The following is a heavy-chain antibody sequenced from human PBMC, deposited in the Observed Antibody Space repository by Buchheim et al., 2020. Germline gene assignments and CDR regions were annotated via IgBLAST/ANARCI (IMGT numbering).Heavy chain of an antibody. V-gene: IGHV3-48*03. D-gene: IGHD3-22*01. CDR1: GFTFSSYE. J-gene: IGHJ4*02. Sequence: EVQLVESGGGLVQPGGSLRLSCAASGFTFSSYEMNWVRQAPGKGLEWVSYISSSGSTIYYADSVKGRFTIFRDNATNSLHLQMSSLRAEDTAVYYCASYGLLLRYFDYWGQGTL. CDR3: ASYGLLLRYFDY. CDR2: ISSSGSTI.